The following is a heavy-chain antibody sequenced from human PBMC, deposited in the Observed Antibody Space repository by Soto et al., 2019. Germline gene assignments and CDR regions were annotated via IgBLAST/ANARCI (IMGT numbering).Heavy chain of an antibody. CDR1: GGSISSSNW. CDR2: IYHSGST. D-gene: IGHD3-9*01. J-gene: IGHJ4*02. CDR3: ALNPYYDILTGYQYYFDY. V-gene: IGHV4-4*02. Sequence: ETLSLTCAVSGGSISSSNWWSWVRQPPGKGLEWIGEIYHSGSTNYNPSLKSRVTISVDKSKNQFSLKLSSVTAADTAVYYCALNPYYDILTGYQYYFDYWGQGTLVTVSS.